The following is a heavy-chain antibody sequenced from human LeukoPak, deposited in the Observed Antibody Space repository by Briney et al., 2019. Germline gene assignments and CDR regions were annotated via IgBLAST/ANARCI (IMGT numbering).Heavy chain of an antibody. CDR1: GGSISSYY. V-gene: IGHV4-59*01. Sequence: SETLSLTCTISGGSISSYYWSWIRQPPGKRLEWIGYIYYSGSTNYNPSLKSRVTISVDTSKNQFSLKLSSVTAADTAVYYCARDTAMVFDYWGQGTLVTVSS. D-gene: IGHD5-18*01. CDR3: ARDTAMVFDY. CDR2: IYYSGST. J-gene: IGHJ4*02.